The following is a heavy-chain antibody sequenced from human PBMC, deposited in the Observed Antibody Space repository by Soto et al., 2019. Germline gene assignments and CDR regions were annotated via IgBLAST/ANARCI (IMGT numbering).Heavy chain of an antibody. CDR3: ARYYGDYGLDY. V-gene: IGHV4-59*01. CDR2: IYYSGST. CDR1: GGSISSYY. D-gene: IGHD4-17*01. J-gene: IGHJ4*02. Sequence: TLSLTCTVSGGSISSYYWSWIRQPPGKGLEWIGYIYYSGSTNYNPSLKSRVTISVDTSKNQFSLKLSSVTAADTAVYYCARYYGDYGLDYWGQGTLVTVSS.